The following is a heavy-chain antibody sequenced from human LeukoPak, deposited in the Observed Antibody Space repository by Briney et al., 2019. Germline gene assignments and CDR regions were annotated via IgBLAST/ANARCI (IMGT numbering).Heavy chain of an antibody. CDR3: ATAYFYATAD. D-gene: IGHD3-10*01. CDR1: GFTFSSYW. Sequence: PGGSLRLSCAASGFTFSSYWMSWVRQAPGRGLEWVANIKPDGSEKYYVDSVKGRFTMSRDNAKNSLYLQMNSLRGEDTAVYYCATAYFYATADWGQGTLVTVSS. J-gene: IGHJ4*02. V-gene: IGHV3-7*01. CDR2: IKPDGSEK.